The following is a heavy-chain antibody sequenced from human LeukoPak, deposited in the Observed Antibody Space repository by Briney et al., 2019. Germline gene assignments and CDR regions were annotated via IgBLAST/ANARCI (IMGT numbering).Heavy chain of an antibody. Sequence: PGGSLRLSCAASGFTFSSYSMNWVRQAPGKGLEWVSYISSSSSTIYYADSVKGRFTISRDNAKNSLYLQMNSLRAEDTAVYYCARYGATGAFDIWGQGTMVTVSS. D-gene: IGHD1-26*01. CDR1: GFTFSSYS. CDR2: ISSSSSTI. CDR3: ARYGATGAFDI. V-gene: IGHV3-48*04. J-gene: IGHJ3*02.